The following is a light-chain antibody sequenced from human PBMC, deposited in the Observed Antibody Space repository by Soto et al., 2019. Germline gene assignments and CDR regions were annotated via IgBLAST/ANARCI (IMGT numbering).Light chain of an antibody. CDR1: QSVLYSSNNKNY. CDR2: WAS. J-gene: IGKJ1*01. Sequence: DIVMTQSPDSLAVSLGERATINCKSSQSVLYSSNNKNYLAWYQQKPGQPSKLLISWASTREFGVPDRFSGSGSGTDFTLTISSLQAEDVAVYYCQQYYASPPRTFGQGTKVEIK. V-gene: IGKV4-1*01. CDR3: QQYYASPPRT.